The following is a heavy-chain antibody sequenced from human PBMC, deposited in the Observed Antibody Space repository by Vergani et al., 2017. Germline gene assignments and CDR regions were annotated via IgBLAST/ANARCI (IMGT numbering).Heavy chain of an antibody. Sequence: EVQLVESGGGLVKPGGSLRLSCAASGFTFSSYSMNWVRQAPGKGLEWVSSISSSSSYIYYADSVKGRFTISRDNAKNSLYLQMNSLRAEDTAVYYCARCAYYDFWSQNYYYYYMDVWGKGTTVTVSS. J-gene: IGHJ6*03. CDR3: ARCAYYDFWSQNYYYYYMDV. D-gene: IGHD3-3*01. CDR2: ISSSSSYI. CDR1: GFTFSSYS. V-gene: IGHV3-21*01.